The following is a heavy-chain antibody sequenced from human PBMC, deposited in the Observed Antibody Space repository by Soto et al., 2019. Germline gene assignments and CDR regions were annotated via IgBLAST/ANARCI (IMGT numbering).Heavy chain of an antibody. CDR1: GDYISSHY. D-gene: IGHD2-2*01. Sequence: QVQLQESGPGLVKPSETLSLTCTVSGDYISSHYWSWIRQPPGKGLEWLGYVYHSGKTDSNPSLKSRVTIPMDTSKNQISPRLTPVTAADTAVYYCARPKGTTPAVWYFDLWGRGTLVTVSS. J-gene: IGHJ2*01. V-gene: IGHV4-59*08. CDR3: ARPKGTTPAVWYFDL. CDR2: VYHSGKT.